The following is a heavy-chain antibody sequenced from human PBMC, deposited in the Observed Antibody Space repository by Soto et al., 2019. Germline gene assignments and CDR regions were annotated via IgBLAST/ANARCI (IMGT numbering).Heavy chain of an antibody. CDR2: INGYNGNT. Sequence: QVQLVQSGAKVKKPGASVKVSCKASGYTFSRSGISWVRQAPGQGLEWMGWINGYNGNTNYTQKMQGRITMTTDTPTSTAYMELRSLRSHDTAVYYCARMGDVPYYYYGMDVWGQGTTVIVSS. CDR1: GYTFSRSG. J-gene: IGHJ6*02. D-gene: IGHD3-16*01. V-gene: IGHV1-18*01. CDR3: ARMGDVPYYYYGMDV.